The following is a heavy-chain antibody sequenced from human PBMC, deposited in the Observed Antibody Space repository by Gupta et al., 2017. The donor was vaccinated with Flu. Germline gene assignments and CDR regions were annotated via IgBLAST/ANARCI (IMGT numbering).Heavy chain of an antibody. CDR2: TYPGHSAT. V-gene: IGHV5-51*03. J-gene: IGHJ4*01. Sequence: EVQLVQSGAEVREPGESLRISCKASGYSFTTYWIGWVRQMPGSGLEWMGITYPGHSATKYSPSFQGHVTISADESITTAYLQWGSLQPSDTAIYYCATTTFGADSYPYYWGQGTLVTVAS. CDR3: ATTTFGADSYPYY. D-gene: IGHD4/OR15-4a*01. CDR1: GYSFTTYW.